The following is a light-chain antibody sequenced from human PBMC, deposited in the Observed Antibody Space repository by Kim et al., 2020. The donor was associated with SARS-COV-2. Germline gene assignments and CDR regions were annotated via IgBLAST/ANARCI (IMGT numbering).Light chain of an antibody. Sequence: GQTGTISCSGSTSNIGSNTVNWYRHLPGTAPKLLIYTSDQRPSGVPDRFSGSKSGTSATLAISGLQSEDEADYYCAAWDDSLNGVVFGGGTQLTVL. CDR2: TSD. CDR1: TSNIGSNT. V-gene: IGLV1-44*01. CDR3: AAWDDSLNGVV. J-gene: IGLJ2*01.